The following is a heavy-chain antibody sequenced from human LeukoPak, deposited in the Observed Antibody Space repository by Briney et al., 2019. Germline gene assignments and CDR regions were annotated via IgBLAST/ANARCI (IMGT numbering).Heavy chain of an antibody. Sequence: PSETLSLTCTVSGYSISSGYYWGWIRQPPGKGLEWIGSIYHSGSTYYNPSLKSRVTISVDTSKNQFSLKLSSVTAADTAVYYCAKAGYCGGDCYNYYYGMDVWGQGTTVTVSS. D-gene: IGHD2-21*02. CDR2: IYHSGST. CDR3: AKAGYCGGDCYNYYYGMDV. V-gene: IGHV4-38-2*02. J-gene: IGHJ6*02. CDR1: GYSISSGYY.